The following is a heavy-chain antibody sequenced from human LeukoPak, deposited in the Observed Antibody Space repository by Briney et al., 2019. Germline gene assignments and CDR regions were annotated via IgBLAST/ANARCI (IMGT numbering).Heavy chain of an antibody. CDR3: ARSRPAGGYYFDY. Sequence: GGSLRLSCAASGFTFSSYGMHWVRQAPGKGLEWVAVISYDGSNKYYADSVKGRFTISRDNSKNTLYLQMSSLRPEDTAVFYCARSRPAGGYYFDYWGQGTLVTVSS. CDR2: ISYDGSNK. V-gene: IGHV3-30*03. CDR1: GFTFSSYG. D-gene: IGHD1-14*01. J-gene: IGHJ4*02.